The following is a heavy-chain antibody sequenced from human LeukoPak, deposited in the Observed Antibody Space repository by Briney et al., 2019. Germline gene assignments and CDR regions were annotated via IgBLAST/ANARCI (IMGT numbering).Heavy chain of an antibody. CDR3: RRESTGYYYYGIDV. CDR2: ISSSSSTI. Sequence: GGSLRLSCAASGFTFSSYSMNWVRQAPGKGLEWVSYISSSSSTIYYADSVKGRFTISRDNAKNSLYLQMNSLRDEDTAVYYCRRESTGYYYYGIDVWGQGTTVTVSS. CDR1: GFTFSSYS. J-gene: IGHJ6*02. V-gene: IGHV3-48*02. D-gene: IGHD3-10*01.